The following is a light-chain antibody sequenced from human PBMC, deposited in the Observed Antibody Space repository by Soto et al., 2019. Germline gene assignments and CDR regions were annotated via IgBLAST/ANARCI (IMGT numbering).Light chain of an antibody. J-gene: IGKJ1*01. V-gene: IGKV1-39*01. CDR2: AAS. Sequence: DIQMTQSPSSLSASVGDRVTITCRASQSISSYLNWYQQKPGKAPKLLIYAASSLQSWVPSRFSGSGSGTDFTLTISNLQPEDSAIYYCQERKNFGQGTQVQIK. CDR1: QSISSY. CDR3: QERKN.